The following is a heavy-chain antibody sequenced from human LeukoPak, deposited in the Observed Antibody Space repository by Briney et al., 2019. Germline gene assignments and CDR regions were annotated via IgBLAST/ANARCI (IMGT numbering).Heavy chain of an antibody. Sequence: SETLSLTCAVSGGSILSTNWWSWVRQPPGRGLEWIGEVHLSGASNYNPSLKSRVTMSLDKSKNLLSLTLTSVTAADTAVYYCSRESGAFSPFGYWGQGTLVTVTS. V-gene: IGHV4-4*02. D-gene: IGHD1-26*01. CDR3: SRESGAFSPFGY. J-gene: IGHJ4*02. CDR2: VHLSGAS. CDR1: GGSILSTNW.